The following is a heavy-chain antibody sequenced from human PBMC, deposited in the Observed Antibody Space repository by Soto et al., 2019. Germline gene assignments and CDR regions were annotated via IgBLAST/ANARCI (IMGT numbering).Heavy chain of an antibody. CDR2: IYKSATT. J-gene: IGHJ5*01. CDR1: GDSISNLDYS. V-gene: IGHV4-30-4*01. Sequence: LSLTCSVSGDSISNLDYSWAWIRQPPGQALEYIGYIYKSATTYYNPSFESRVAISVDTSKSQFSLNVTSVTAADTAVYFCARGRYCLTGRCFPNWFDSWGQGALVTVS. D-gene: IGHD7-27*01. CDR3: ARGRYCLTGRCFPNWFDS.